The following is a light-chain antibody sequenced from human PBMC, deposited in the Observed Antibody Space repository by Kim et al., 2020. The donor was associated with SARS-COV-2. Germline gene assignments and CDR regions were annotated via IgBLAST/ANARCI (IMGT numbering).Light chain of an antibody. J-gene: IGLJ3*02. CDR2: RNN. CDR1: SSNIGTNY. Sequence: QSVLTQPPSASGTPGQRVTISCSGSSSNIGTNYVYWYQQVPGTAPKLLIYRNNQRPSGVPGRFSGSKSGTSASLAISGLRSEDEADYYCAAWDDSLTGRVFGGGTQLTVL. V-gene: IGLV1-47*01. CDR3: AAWDDSLTGRV.